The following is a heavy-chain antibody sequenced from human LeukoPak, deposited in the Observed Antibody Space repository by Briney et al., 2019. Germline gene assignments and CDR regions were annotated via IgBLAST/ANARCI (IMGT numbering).Heavy chain of an antibody. J-gene: IGHJ4*02. D-gene: IGHD4-23*01. CDR3: ATAHYGGKPY. CDR1: GGSNY. Sequence: SETLSLTCTVSGGSNYWSWIRQPPGKGLEWIGYIYYSGSTNYNPSLKSRVTISVDTSKNQFSLKLSSVTAADTAVYYCATAHYGGKPYWGQGTLVTVSS. V-gene: IGHV4-59*01. CDR2: IYYSGST.